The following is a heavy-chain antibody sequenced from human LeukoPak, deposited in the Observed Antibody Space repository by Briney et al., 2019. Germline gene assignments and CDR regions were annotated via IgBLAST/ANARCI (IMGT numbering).Heavy chain of an antibody. Sequence: SETLSLTCTVSGGSISSGGYSWSWIRQPPGKGLEWIGYIYHSGSTYYNPSLKSRVTISVDRSKNQFSLKLSSVTAADTAVYYCARGKSRALLGFFDYWGQGTLVTVSS. D-gene: IGHD2-15*01. CDR2: IYHSGST. CDR3: ARGKSRALLGFFDY. CDR1: GGSISSGGYS. J-gene: IGHJ4*02. V-gene: IGHV4-30-2*01.